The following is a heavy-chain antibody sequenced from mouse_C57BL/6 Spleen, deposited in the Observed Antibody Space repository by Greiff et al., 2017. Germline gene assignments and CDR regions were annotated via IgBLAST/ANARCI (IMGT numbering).Heavy chain of an antibody. D-gene: IGHD2-1*01. V-gene: IGHV1-75*01. CDR2: IFPGSGST. CDR3: ARIEGKRGVYFDY. Sequence: VQLQQSGPELVKPGASVKISCKASGYTFTDYYINWVKQRPGQGLEWIGWIFPGSGSTYYNEKFKGKATLTVDKSSSTAYMLLSSLTSEDSAVYYCARIEGKRGVYFDYWGQGTTLTVSS. CDR1: GYTFTDYY. J-gene: IGHJ2*01.